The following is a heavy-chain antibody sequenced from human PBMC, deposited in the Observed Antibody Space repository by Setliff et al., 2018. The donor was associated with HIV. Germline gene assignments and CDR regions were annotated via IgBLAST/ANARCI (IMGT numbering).Heavy chain of an antibody. D-gene: IGHD2-2*02. CDR3: AKEQEIGSYLDP. J-gene: IGHJ5*02. CDR2: IIPILGIP. V-gene: IGHV1-69*04. Sequence: SVKVSCKASGGAFISHTFTWVRQAPGQGLEWMGRIIPILGIPNYAQNFQGRLTISADKSTRTAYLELSSLRSDDSAVYFCAKEQEIGSYLDPWGRGTLVTVSS. CDR1: GGAFISHT.